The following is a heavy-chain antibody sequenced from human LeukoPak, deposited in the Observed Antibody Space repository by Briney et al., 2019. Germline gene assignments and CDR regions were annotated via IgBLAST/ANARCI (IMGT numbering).Heavy chain of an antibody. Sequence: PSETLSLTCTVSGYSISSGYYWAWIRHPPGKGLEWIGSIYHSGSTYYNPSLKSRVTISVDTSKNQFSLKLSSVTAADTAVYYCARSPGATTSVDYWGQGTLVTVSS. CDR2: IYHSGST. V-gene: IGHV4-38-2*02. CDR3: ARSPGATTSVDY. D-gene: IGHD5-12*01. J-gene: IGHJ4*02. CDR1: GYSISSGYY.